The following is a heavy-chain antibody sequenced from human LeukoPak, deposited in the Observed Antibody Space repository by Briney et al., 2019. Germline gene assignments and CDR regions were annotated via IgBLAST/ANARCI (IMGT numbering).Heavy chain of an antibody. V-gene: IGHV3-23*01. CDR1: GFTFSNYA. J-gene: IGHJ4*02. Sequence: GGSLRLSCAASGFTFSNYAMTWVRQAPGKGLEWVSTISGSGDTTYYADSVKGRFAVSRDNSRNTLYLQINSLRIDDTAVYYCAKDRVPATIGPFDYWGQGTLVTVSS. CDR2: ISGSGDTT. CDR3: AKDRVPATIGPFDY. D-gene: IGHD2-2*01.